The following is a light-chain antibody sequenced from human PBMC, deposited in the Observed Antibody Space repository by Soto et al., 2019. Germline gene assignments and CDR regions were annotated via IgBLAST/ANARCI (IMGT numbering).Light chain of an antibody. CDR2: AAS. J-gene: IGKJ1*01. V-gene: IGKV1-27*01. Sequence: DIQMIQSPSSLSASVGDRVTITCRASQDISNSLAWYQQRPGKVPQFLIYAASTLQTGVPSRFSGSGSGTAFTLTISSLRPEDVAIYYCQNYDSAPWTFGQGTKVEI. CDR3: QNYDSAPWT. CDR1: QDISNS.